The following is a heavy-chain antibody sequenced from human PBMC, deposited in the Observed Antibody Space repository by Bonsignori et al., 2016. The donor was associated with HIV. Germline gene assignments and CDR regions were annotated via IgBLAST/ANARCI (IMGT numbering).Heavy chain of an antibody. Sequence: IRQPPGKGLEWIGSIYYSGTTYYNPSLKSRVTISVDTSKNHFSLKLTSVTAADTAVYYCARETLYSHYYDSSGYIAHWGQGTLVTVSS. D-gene: IGHD3-22*01. V-gene: IGHV4-39*07. J-gene: IGHJ5*02. CDR3: ARETLYSHYYDSSGYIAH. CDR2: IYYSGTT.